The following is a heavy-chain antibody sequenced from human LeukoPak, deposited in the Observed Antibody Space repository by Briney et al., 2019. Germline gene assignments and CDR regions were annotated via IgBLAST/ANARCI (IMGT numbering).Heavy chain of an antibody. CDR3: ARDPDYYGSGSYSYYFDY. J-gene: IGHJ4*02. V-gene: IGHV3-48*01. D-gene: IGHD3-10*01. Sequence: GGSLRLSCAASGFIFSKAWMSWVRQAPGKGLEWVSYISSSSSTIYYADSVKGRFTISRDNAKNSLYLQMNSLRAEDTAVYYCARDPDYYGSGSYSYYFDYWGQGTLVTVSS. CDR1: GFIFSKAW. CDR2: ISSSSSTI.